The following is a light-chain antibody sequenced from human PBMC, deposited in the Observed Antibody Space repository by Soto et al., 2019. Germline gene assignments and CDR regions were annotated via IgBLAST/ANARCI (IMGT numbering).Light chain of an antibody. CDR1: RSNIGAGYD. J-gene: IGLJ1*01. CDR2: ANS. Sequence: QSVLTQPPSVSGAPGQRVTISCTGSRSNIGAGYDVHWYQQLPGTAPKLLIYANSNRPSGVPDRFSASKSGTSASLAITGLQAEDEADYYCQSYASSLTLRVFGTGTKLTVL. CDR3: QSYASSLTLRV. V-gene: IGLV1-40*01.